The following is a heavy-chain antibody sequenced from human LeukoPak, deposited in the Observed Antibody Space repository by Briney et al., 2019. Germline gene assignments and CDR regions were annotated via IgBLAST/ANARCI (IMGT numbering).Heavy chain of an antibody. CDR2: ISAYNGNT. J-gene: IGHJ6*02. D-gene: IGHD6-25*01. CDR3: ARELAALYYYGMDV. V-gene: IGHV1-18*01. CDR1: GGTFSSYG. Sequence: ASVKVSCKASGGTFSSYGISWVRQAPGQGLEWMGWISAYNGNTNYAQKLQGRVTMTTDTSTSTAYMELRSLRSDDTAVYYCARELAALYYYGMDVWGQGTTVTVSS.